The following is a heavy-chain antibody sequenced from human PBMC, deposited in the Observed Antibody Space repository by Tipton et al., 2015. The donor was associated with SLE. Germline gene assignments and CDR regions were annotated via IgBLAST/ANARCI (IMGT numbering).Heavy chain of an antibody. V-gene: IGHV5-51*01. Sequence: VQLVQSGAEVKKPGESLKISCKGSGYRFTSNWIAWVRQMPGKGLEWMGIVYPGDSDTRYSPSFQGHVTISADKSIRTAYLQWSSLKASDTAMYYCARMPYYYDSSAPGWFDPWGQGTLVTVSS. D-gene: IGHD3-22*01. J-gene: IGHJ5*02. CDR1: GYRFTSNW. CDR2: VYPGDSDT. CDR3: ARMPYYYDSSAPGWFDP.